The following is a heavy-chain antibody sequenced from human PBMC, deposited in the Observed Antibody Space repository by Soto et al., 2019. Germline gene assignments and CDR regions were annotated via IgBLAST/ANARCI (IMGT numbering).Heavy chain of an antibody. V-gene: IGHV4-4*07. J-gene: IGHJ6*02. CDR2: IYMNGST. CDR1: GGPISSYY. CDR3: VRDGSSGWYYYGMDV. D-gene: IGHD6-19*01. Sequence: QVQLQDSGPGLVKPSETLSLTCTVSGGPISSYYWSWIRQPAGKGLEWIGRIYMNGSTNYNPSLKSRVTVSVDTSKSQFSLMLNSVTAADTAVYYCVRDGSSGWYYYGMDVWGQGTPVTVSS.